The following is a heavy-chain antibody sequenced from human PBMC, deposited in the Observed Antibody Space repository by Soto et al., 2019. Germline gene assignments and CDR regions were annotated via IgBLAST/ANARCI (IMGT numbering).Heavy chain of an antibody. V-gene: IGHV1-2*02. Sequence: ASVKVSCKASGYTFISFYVHWVRQAPGQGLEWMGVINPNSGGTNYAQKFQGRVTMTRDTSISTAYMELSRLRSDDTAVYYCARDRYYDSSGYYYDYWGQGTLVTVSS. CDR2: INPNSGGT. CDR3: ARDRYYDSSGYYYDY. J-gene: IGHJ4*02. D-gene: IGHD3-22*01. CDR1: GYTFISFY.